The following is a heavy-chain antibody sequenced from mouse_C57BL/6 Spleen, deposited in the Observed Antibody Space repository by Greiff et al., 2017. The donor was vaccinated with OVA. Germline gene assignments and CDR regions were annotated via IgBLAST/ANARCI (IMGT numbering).Heavy chain of an antibody. CDR2: IYPGNSDT. CDR1: GYTFTSYW. D-gene: IGHD1-1*01. V-gene: IGHV1-5*01. Sequence: EVKLQESGTVLVRPGASVKMSCKTSGYTFTSYWMHWVKQRPGQGLEWIGAIYPGNSDTSYNQKFKGKAKLTAVTSASTAYMELSSLTNEDSAVYYCTRWDSTTVVPFDYWGQGTTLTVSS. CDR3: TRWDSTTVVPFDY. J-gene: IGHJ2*01.